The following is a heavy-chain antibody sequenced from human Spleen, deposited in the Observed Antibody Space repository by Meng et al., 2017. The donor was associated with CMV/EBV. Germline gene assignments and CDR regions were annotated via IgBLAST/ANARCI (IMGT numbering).Heavy chain of an antibody. J-gene: IGHJ3*01. CDR1: GFSLSNSRMG. Sequence: SGPTLVKPTETLTLTCTVSGFSLSNSRMGVAWIRQPPGKALEWLAHIFSNDEKSYSPSLKSRLSISADTSKSQVVLTMTNLDPVDTATYYCARIKFLYYLLYPTNGYDFWGQGTMVTVSS. V-gene: IGHV2-26*01. D-gene: IGHD2/OR15-2a*01. CDR3: ARIKFLYYLLYPTNGYDF. CDR2: IFSNDEK.